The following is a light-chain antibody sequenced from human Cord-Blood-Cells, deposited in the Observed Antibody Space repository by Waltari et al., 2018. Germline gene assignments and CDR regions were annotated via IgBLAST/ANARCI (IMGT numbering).Light chain of an antibody. Sequence: EIVMTQSPATLSVSPGERATLSCRASQSVSSNLAWYQQNPGQAPRLLIYGASTRATGIPVRFSGSGSGTECTLTISSLQSEDFAVYYCQQYNNWPPFTCGQGTRLEI. CDR1: QSVSSN. J-gene: IGKJ5*01. CDR2: GAS. V-gene: IGKV3-15*01. CDR3: QQYNNWPPFT.